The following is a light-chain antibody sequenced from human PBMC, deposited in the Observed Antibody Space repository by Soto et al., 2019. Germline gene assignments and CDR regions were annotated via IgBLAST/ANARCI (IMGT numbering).Light chain of an antibody. CDR3: QQYGRSGT. J-gene: IGKJ1*01. CDR2: GAS. Sequence: LVMTQSPATLSVSPAERATPSCRASQSVGSNVAWYQQKPGQAPRLLIYGASNRATGIPDRFSGSGSGTDFTLTISRLEPEDFAVYYCQQYGRSGTFGQGPKVDIK. CDR1: QSVGSN. V-gene: IGKV3-20*01.